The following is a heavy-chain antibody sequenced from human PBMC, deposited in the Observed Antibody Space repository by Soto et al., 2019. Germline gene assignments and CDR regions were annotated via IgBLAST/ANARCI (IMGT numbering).Heavy chain of an antibody. D-gene: IGHD1-7*01. J-gene: IGHJ4*02. CDR3: ARGYNWNYGRGAGSLLFAY. V-gene: IGHV4-30-4*01. CDR2: IYYSGST. CDR1: GDSISSGDYY. Sequence: SETLSLTCTVSGDSISSGDYYWSWIRQPPGKGLEWIGYIYYSGSTYYNPSLKSRVTMSVDTSKNQFSLKLNSVTAADTAVYYCARGYNWNYGRGAGSLLFAYWGQGILVTVSS.